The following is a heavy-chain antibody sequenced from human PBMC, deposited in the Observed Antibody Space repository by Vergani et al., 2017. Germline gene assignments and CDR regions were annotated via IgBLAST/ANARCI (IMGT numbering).Heavy chain of an antibody. V-gene: IGHV1-69*08. Sequence: QVQLVQSGAEVKKPGSSVKVSCKASGATFRSNTISWVRQVPGQGLEWMGRIIPVLGKTKYAQDFQGRLTITADTSTSTAYMELTSLRSQDTAVYYCARDPRGYGGDPEDYCYGMDGWGEGITVTVSS. CDR1: GATFRSNT. D-gene: IGHD2-21*02. CDR2: IIPVLGKT. J-gene: IGHJ6*02. CDR3: ARDPRGYGGDPEDYCYGMDG.